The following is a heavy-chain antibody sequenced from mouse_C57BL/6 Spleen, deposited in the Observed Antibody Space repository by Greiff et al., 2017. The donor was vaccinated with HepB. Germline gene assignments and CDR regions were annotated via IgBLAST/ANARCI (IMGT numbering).Heavy chain of an antibody. CDR3: TRDRRGYGNDAMDY. J-gene: IGHJ4*01. CDR1: GFTFSSYA. D-gene: IGHD2-1*01. Sequence: EVNVVESGEGLVKPGGSLKLSCAASGFTFSSYAMPWVRQTPEKRLEWVAYISSGGNYIYYADTVKGRFTISRDNARNTLYLQMSSLKSEDTALYYCTRDRRGYGNDAMDYWGQGTSVTVSS. CDR2: ISSGGNYI. V-gene: IGHV5-9-1*02.